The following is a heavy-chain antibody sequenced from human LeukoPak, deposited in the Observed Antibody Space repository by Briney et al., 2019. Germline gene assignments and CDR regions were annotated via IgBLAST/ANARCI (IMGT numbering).Heavy chain of an antibody. J-gene: IGHJ4*02. CDR2: INHSGST. CDR3: ARDRWGYSYGGD. V-gene: IGHV4-34*01. CDR1: GGSFSGYY. Sequence: SETLSLTCAVYGGSFSGYYWSWIRQPPGKGLEWIGEINHSGSTNYNPSLKSRVTVSVDTSKNQFSLKLSSVTAEDTAVYYCARDRWGYSYGGDWGQGILVTVSS. D-gene: IGHD5-18*01.